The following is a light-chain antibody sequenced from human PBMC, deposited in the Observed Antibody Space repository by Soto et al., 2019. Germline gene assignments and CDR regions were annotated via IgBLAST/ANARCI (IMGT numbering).Light chain of an antibody. J-gene: IGKJ2*01. CDR3: QQYNNCPPYT. CDR1: QSVSSN. Sequence: EIVMTQSPATLSVSPGERATRSWRASQSVSSNLAWYQQKPGQAPRLLIYGASTRATGIPARFSGSGSGTEFTLTISSLQSEDFAVYYCQQYNNCPPYTFGQGTKLEIK. CDR2: GAS. V-gene: IGKV3-15*01.